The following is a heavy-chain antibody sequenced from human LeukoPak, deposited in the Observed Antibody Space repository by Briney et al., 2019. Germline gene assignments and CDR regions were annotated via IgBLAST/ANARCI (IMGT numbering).Heavy chain of an antibody. Sequence: PEASVKVSCKASGYPFTTYYIHWVRQAPGQGLEWMGCINPKNGDSKYAQKFQGRVTMTRATSIATAYMEVSRLTSDDTAVYFCARAGYDYGDSSDFWGRGTLVTVSS. D-gene: IGHD4-17*01. CDR2: INPKNGDS. V-gene: IGHV1-2*02. J-gene: IGHJ4*02. CDR1: GYPFTTYY. CDR3: ARAGYDYGDSSDF.